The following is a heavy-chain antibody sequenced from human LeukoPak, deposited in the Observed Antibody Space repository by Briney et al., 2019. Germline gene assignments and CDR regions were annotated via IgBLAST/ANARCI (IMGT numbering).Heavy chain of an antibody. V-gene: IGHV4-34*01. CDR2: INHSGST. CDR1: GGSFSGYY. D-gene: IGHD4-17*01. J-gene: IGHJ4*02. CDR3: ARDPVTYYGDYEDC. Sequence: PSETLSLTCAVYGGSFSGYYWSWIRQPPGKGLEWIWEINHSGSTNYNPSLKSRVTISVDTSKTQFSLKLSSVIAADTAVYYCARDPVTYYGDYEDCWGQGTLVTVSS.